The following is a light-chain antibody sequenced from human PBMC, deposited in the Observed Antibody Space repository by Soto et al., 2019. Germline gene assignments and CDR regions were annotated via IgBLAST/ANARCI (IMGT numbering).Light chain of an antibody. J-gene: IGLJ2*01. V-gene: IGLV2-8*01. Sequence: QSALTQPPSASGSPGRSVTISCNGSSSDIGSYNFVSWYQQRPGKAPNLMIYEVNQRASGVSDRFSASKSDNTASLTVSGLQAEDEADYYCGSYAGGNNVIFGGGTKLTVL. CDR1: SSDIGSYNF. CDR2: EVN. CDR3: GSYAGGNNVI.